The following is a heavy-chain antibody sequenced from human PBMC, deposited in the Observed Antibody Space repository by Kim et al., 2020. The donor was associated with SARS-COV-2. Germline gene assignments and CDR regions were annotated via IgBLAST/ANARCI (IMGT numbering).Heavy chain of an antibody. D-gene: IGHD3-22*01. CDR3: ARESPYYYDSSGAPKVWYFDL. J-gene: IGHJ2*01. Sequence: ASVKVSCKASGYTFTSYAMNWVRQAPGQGLEWMGWINTNTGNPTYAQGFTGRFVFSLDTSVSTAYLQISSLKAEDNAVYYCARESPYYYDSSGAPKVWYFDLWRRGALVTVSS. V-gene: IGHV7-4-1*02. CDR2: INTNTGNP. CDR1: GYTFTSYA.